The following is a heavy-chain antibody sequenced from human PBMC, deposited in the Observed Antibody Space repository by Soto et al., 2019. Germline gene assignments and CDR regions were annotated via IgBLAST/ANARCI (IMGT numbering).Heavy chain of an antibody. D-gene: IGHD5-12*01. CDR2: IIPIFGTA. Sequence: SVKVSCKASGGTFSSYAISWVRQAPGQGLEWMGGIIPIFGTANYAQKFQGRVTITADESTSTAYMELSSLRSEDTAVHYCARKRGGYSGYDSGYYFDYWGQGTLVTVSS. CDR3: ARKRGGYSGYDSGYYFDY. V-gene: IGHV1-69*13. CDR1: GGTFSSYA. J-gene: IGHJ4*02.